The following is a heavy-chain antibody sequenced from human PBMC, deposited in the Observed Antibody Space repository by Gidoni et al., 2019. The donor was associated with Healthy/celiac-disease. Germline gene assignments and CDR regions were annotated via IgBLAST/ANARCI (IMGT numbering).Heavy chain of an antibody. CDR3: ATDYGGYFDY. D-gene: IGHD4-17*01. CDR2: IYRGDNT. Sequence: EVQLVESGGGLIQPGGSLRLSCTASGFTVSNNYMSWVRQAPGKGLEWVSIIYRGDNTYYADSVKGRFTISRDNSKNTLYLQMNSLRAEDTAVYYCATDYGGYFDYWGQGTLVTVSS. CDR1: GFTVSNNY. V-gene: IGHV3-53*01. J-gene: IGHJ4*02.